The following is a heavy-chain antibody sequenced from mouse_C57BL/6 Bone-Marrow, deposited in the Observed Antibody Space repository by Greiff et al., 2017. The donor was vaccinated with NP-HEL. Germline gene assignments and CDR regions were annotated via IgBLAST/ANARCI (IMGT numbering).Heavy chain of an antibody. CDR1: GFTIKDDY. Sequence: EVQLQQSGAELVRPGASVKLSCTASGFTIKDDYMHWVKQRPEQGLEWIGWIDPENGDTEYASKFQGKATITADTSSNTAYLQLSSLTSEDTAVYYCTTFDSLYAMDYWGQGTSVTVSS. D-gene: IGHD2-4*01. V-gene: IGHV14-4*01. CDR2: IDPENGDT. J-gene: IGHJ4*01. CDR3: TTFDSLYAMDY.